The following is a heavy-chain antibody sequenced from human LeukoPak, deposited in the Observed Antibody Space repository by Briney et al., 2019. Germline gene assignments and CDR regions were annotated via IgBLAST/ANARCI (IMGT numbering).Heavy chain of an antibody. V-gene: IGHV3-7*01. CDR1: GFTFRNYW. J-gene: IGHJ4*02. D-gene: IGHD3-10*01. CDR2: IKQDGSKK. Sequence: GGSLRLSCVASGFTFRNYWMSWVRQAPGKGLEWVANIKQDGSKKNYVDSVKGRFTISRDNGKNSLYLQMNSLRAEDTAVYYCAGRSGSFDYWGQGTLVTVSS. CDR3: AGRSGSFDY.